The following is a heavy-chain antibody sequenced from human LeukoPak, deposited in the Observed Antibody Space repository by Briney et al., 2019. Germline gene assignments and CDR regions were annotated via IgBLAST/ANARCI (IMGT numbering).Heavy chain of an antibody. J-gene: IGHJ5*02. CDR1: GGSFSGYY. CDR2: INHSGST. V-gene: IGHV4-34*01. D-gene: IGHD3-9*01. CDR3: ARSPLTGNYGDWFDP. Sequence: SETLSLTCAVYGGSFSGYYWSWIRQPPGKGLEWIGEINHSGSTNYNPSLKSRVTISVDTSKNQFSLKLSSVTAADTAVYYCARSPLTGNYGDWFDPWGQGTLVTVSS.